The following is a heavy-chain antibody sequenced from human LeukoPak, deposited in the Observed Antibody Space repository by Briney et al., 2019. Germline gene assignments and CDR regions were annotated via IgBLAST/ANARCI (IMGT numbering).Heavy chain of an antibody. J-gene: IGHJ4*02. Sequence: SQTLSLTCAIFGDSVSSNSAAWNWIRQSPSRGLEWLGSTYYRSKWYSDYAVSVKSRITINPDTSKNQFSLQLNPVTPEDTAVYYCARGPTWGSGYCFYYWGQGTLVTVSS. CDR3: ARGPTWGSGYCFYY. V-gene: IGHV6-1*01. D-gene: IGHD3-22*01. CDR2: TYYRSKWYS. CDR1: GDSVSSNSAA.